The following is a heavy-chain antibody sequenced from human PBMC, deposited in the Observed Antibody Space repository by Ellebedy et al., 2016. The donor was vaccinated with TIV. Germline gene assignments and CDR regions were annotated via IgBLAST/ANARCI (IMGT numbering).Heavy chain of an antibody. V-gene: IGHV3-21*06. CDR2: ISRSSSQK. Sequence: GESLKISCTASGFIFGDYAMSWFRQAPGKGLEWVSSISRSSSQKFYADSMKGRLTISRDNAENSVDLQMDSLRAEDTAVYYCARGTRDPQLWGQGTLVIVSS. J-gene: IGHJ4*02. CDR1: GFIFGDYA. D-gene: IGHD1-1*01. CDR3: ARGTRDPQL.